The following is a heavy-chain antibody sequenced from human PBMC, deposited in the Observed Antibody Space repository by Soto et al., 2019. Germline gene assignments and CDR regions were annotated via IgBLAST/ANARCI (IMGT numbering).Heavy chain of an antibody. CDR1: GDSVSSNSVV. V-gene: IGHV6-1*01. D-gene: IGHD6-19*01. CDR2: TYYRSRWYS. J-gene: IGHJ3*02. CDR3: ARRGSSGSFEI. Sequence: QVQLQQSGPGLVKPSQTLSLTCAISGDSVSSNSVVWNWIRQSPSRGLEWLGRTYYRSRWYSDYDRLVKSPITINPDHSKNHLPPQLESLTPEDTAVYYCARRGSSGSFEIWGQGTMVTVSS.